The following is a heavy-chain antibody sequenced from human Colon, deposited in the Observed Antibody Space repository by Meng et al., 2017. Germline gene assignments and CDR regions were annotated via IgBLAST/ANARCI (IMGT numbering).Heavy chain of an antibody. J-gene: IGHJ4*02. Sequence: QLQLRESGPGLVKPSETLSLTCTVSVGSISTTSYYWGWIRQPPGKGLEWIGSIYYTGSAHYSPSLKSRVTISVDTSKNHFSLKLTSVTAADTAVYYCLRGSGGSVWGQGTLVTVSS. V-gene: IGHV4-39*02. CDR2: IYYTGSA. CDR1: VGSISTTSYY. CDR3: LRGSGGSV. D-gene: IGHD3-10*01.